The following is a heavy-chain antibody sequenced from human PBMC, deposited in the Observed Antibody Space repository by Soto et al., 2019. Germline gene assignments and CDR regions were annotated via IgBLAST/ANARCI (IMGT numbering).Heavy chain of an antibody. CDR1: GFTFSNYA. CDR3: ARVKHDAYGDYCLDF. Sequence: GSLRLSCVASGFTFSNYAMTWVRLAPGKGLEWVSAISGTGGSTTYIGSVKGRFTISRDNSRNTLSLRMNSLRAEDTAVYYCARVKHDAYGDYCLDFWGQGTLVTV. J-gene: IGHJ4*02. V-gene: IGHV3-23*01. CDR2: ISGTGGST. D-gene: IGHD4-17*01.